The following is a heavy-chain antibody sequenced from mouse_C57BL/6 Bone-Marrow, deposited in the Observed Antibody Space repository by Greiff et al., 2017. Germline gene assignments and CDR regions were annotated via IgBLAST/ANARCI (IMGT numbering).Heavy chain of an antibody. Sequence: VQLQQSGPGLVQPSQSLSITCTVSGFSLTSYGVHWVRQSPGKGLEWLGVIWRGGSTDYNAAFMSRLSITKDNSKSQVFFKMNSLQADDTAIYYCAKNPYDYERYAMDYWGQGTSVTVSS. D-gene: IGHD2-4*01. CDR1: GFSLTSYG. V-gene: IGHV2-5*01. J-gene: IGHJ4*01. CDR2: IWRGGST. CDR3: AKNPYDYERYAMDY.